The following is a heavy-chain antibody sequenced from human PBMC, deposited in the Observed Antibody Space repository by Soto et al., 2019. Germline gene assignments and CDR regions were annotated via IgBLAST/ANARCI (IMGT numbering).Heavy chain of an antibody. CDR1: GGTFSSYA. J-gene: IGHJ4*02. V-gene: IGHV1-69*13. CDR3: ARSVVVVTALDY. CDR2: IIPIFGTA. Sequence: SEKVSCKASGGTFSSYAISWVRQAPGQGLEWMGGIIPIFGTANYAQKFQGRVTITADESTSTAYMELSSLRSEDTAVYYCARSVVVVTALDYWGQGTLVTVSS. D-gene: IGHD2-21*02.